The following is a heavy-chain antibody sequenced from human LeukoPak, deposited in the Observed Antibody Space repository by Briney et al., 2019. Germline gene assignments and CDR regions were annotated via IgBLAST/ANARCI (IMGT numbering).Heavy chain of an antibody. V-gene: IGHV4-39*01. CDR3: ARPAYRGSYYDAFDI. Sequence: PSETLSLTCTVSGGSISSSSYYWGWIRQPPGKGLEWIGSIYYSGSTYYNPSLKSRATISVDTSKNKFSLKLNSVTAADTAVYYCARPAYRGSYYDAFDIWGQGTMVTVSS. CDR1: GGSISSSSYY. J-gene: IGHJ3*02. CDR2: IYYSGST. D-gene: IGHD1-26*01.